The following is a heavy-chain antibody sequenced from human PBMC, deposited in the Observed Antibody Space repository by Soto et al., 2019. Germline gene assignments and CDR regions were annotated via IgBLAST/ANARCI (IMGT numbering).Heavy chain of an antibody. CDR3: ARVPSPFDFYYAMDV. D-gene: IGHD3-16*01. J-gene: IGHJ6*02. CDR1: GDSIGRGNKY. V-gene: IGHV4-30-4*02. Sequence: SETLSLTCTVSGDSIGRGNKYWSWIRQAPGKGLEWIGYIFSSGTTYYNPSLKSRLTMSLDTSQNQFSLKLNSVTAADTAVYFCARVPSPFDFYYAMDVWGQGTTVTVSS. CDR2: IFSSGTT.